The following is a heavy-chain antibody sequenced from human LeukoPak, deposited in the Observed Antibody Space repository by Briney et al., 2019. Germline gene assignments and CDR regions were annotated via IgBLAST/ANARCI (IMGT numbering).Heavy chain of an antibody. V-gene: IGHV3-23*01. J-gene: IGHJ6*02. CDR2: ISGSGGDT. CDR3: AKTIAMAGAYYYYYYGIDV. CDR1: AFTFSSYA. D-gene: IGHD6-19*01. Sequence: GGSLRLSCAASAFTFSSYAMSWVRQAPGKGLEWVSAISGSGGDTYYADSLKGRFTISRDNSKNTLYLQVNSLRAEDTAVYYCAKTIAMAGAYYYYYYGIDVWGQGTTVTVSS.